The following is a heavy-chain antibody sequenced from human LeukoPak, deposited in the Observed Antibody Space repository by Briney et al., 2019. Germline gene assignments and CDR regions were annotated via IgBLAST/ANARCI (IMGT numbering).Heavy chain of an antibody. CDR2: ISGSGGST. V-gene: IGHV3-23*01. J-gene: IGHJ4*02. CDR3: EKEPAFGNYASCYVHG. Sequence: GGSLRLSCAASGFTFSSYGMNWVRPAPAKGLEWVSAISGSGGSTYYADYVKGRFTSSRDNSKNTLYLQMNSLRAEDTAVYYCEKEPAFGNYASCYVHGWGQGTQDTVYS. D-gene: IGHD3-10*02. CDR1: GFTFSSYG.